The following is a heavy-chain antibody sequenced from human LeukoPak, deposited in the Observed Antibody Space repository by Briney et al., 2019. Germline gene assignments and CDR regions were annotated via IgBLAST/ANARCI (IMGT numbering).Heavy chain of an antibody. Sequence: ASVKVSCKASGYTFINYAMNWVRQAPGQGLEWMGWIHTKTGNPTYAQGFTGRFVFSLDTSVSTTYLQISSLKSEDTAVYYCARGRAPPVVGYYAMDVWGQGTTVTVSS. CDR1: GYTFINYA. V-gene: IGHV7-4-1*02. D-gene: IGHD2-15*01. CDR2: IHTKTGNP. CDR3: ARGRAPPVVGYYAMDV. J-gene: IGHJ6*02.